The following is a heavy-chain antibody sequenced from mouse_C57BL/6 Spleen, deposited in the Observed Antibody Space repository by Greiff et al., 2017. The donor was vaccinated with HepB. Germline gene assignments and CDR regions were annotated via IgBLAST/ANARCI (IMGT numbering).Heavy chain of an antibody. V-gene: IGHV5-12*01. D-gene: IGHD1-1*01. CDR2: ISNGGGST. CDR1: GFTFSDYY. Sequence: EVMLVESGGGLVQPGGSLKLSCAASGFTFSDYYMYWVRQTPEKRLEWVAYISNGGGSTYYPDTVKGRFTISRDNAKNTLYLQMSRLKSEDTAMYYCARGDGPYFDYWGQGTTLTVSS. CDR3: ARGDGPYFDY. J-gene: IGHJ2*01.